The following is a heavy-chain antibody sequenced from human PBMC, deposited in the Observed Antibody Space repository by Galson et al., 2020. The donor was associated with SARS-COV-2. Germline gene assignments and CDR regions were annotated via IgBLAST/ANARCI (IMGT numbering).Heavy chain of an antibody. CDR2: INSDESST. V-gene: IGHV3-74*01. CDR1: GFTFSNYW. J-gene: IGHJ6*02. CDR3: ASLAVTGPYFYGMDV. Sequence: GESLKISCVASGFTFSNYWMHWVRQAPGKGLVWVSRINSDESSTSYADSVKGRFTISRDNAKNTLSLQMNSLRVEDTAVYYCASLAVTGPYFYGMDVWGQGTTVTVSS. D-gene: IGHD6-19*01.